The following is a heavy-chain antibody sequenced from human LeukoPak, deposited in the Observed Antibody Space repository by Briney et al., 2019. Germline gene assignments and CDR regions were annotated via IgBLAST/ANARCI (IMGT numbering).Heavy chain of an antibody. D-gene: IGHD1-26*01. J-gene: IGHJ4*02. CDR2: LSYDGSNK. CDR3: ARDTSYYFDY. CDR1: GFTFSSYA. V-gene: IGHV3-30*04. Sequence: RAGGSLRLSCAASGFTFSSYAMYWVRQAPGKGLEWVAVLSYDGSNKYYADSVKGRFTIYRDNSKNTLYLQMNSLRAEDTAVYYCARDTSYYFDYWGQGTLVTVSS.